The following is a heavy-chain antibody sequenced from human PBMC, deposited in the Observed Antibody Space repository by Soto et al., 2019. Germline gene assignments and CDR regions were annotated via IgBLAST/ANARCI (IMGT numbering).Heavy chain of an antibody. V-gene: IGHV3-7*04. CDR2: IKPDGSEK. CDR3: ARGDYYDTSGPFSDAFDI. J-gene: IGHJ3*02. CDR1: GFTFSTYW. D-gene: IGHD3-22*01. Sequence: GGSLRLSCRASGFTFSTYWMSWVRQAPGKGLEWVANIKPDGSEKWYVDSVKGRFTISRDNAKNSLYLQILSLRADDTAVYYCARGDYYDTSGPFSDAFDIWGQGTMVTVSS.